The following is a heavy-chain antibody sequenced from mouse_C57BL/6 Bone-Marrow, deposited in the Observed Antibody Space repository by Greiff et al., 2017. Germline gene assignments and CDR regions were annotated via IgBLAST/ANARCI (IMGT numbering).Heavy chain of an antibody. CDR2: IYPSDSYT. CDR3: ANLLAY. CDR1: GYTFTSYW. J-gene: IGHJ3*01. V-gene: IGHV1-69*01. Sequence: QVQLQQPGAELVMPGASVKLSCKASGYTFTSYWMPWVKQRPGQGLEWIGEIYPSDSYTNYNQKFKGKSTLTVDKSSSTAYMQLSSLTSEDSAVYYCANLLAYWGQGTLVTVSA.